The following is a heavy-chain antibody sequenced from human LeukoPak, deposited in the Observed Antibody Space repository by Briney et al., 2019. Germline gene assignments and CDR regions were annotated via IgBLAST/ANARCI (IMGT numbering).Heavy chain of an antibody. Sequence: GGSLRLPCAASKFTFSDCGMNWVRQAPGKGLEWVSSITGSGDGTSAADSVTGRFSISRDNSKSTLYLQMNSLRVEDTAVYYCAKAGLVRGGALDSWGQGTLVTVSS. J-gene: IGHJ4*02. D-gene: IGHD4/OR15-4a*01. V-gene: IGHV3-23*01. CDR2: ITGSGDGT. CDR3: AKAGLVRGGALDS. CDR1: KFTFSDCG.